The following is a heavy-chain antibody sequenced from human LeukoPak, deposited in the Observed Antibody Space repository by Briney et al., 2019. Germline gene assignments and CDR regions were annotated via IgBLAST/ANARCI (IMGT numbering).Heavy chain of an antibody. CDR2: IKQDGSEK. CDR1: GFTFSSYW. V-gene: IGHV3-7*01. Sequence: GGSLRLSCAASGFTFSSYWMSWVRQAPGKGLEWVANIKQDGSEKYYVDSVKGRFTISRDNAKNSLYLQMNSLRAEDTAVYYCARGIPVGWFGGPFDPWGQGTLVTVSS. CDR3: ARGIPVGWFGGPFDP. J-gene: IGHJ5*02. D-gene: IGHD3-10*01.